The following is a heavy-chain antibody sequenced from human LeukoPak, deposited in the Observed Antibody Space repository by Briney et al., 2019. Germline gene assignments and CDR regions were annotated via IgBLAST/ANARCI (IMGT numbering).Heavy chain of an antibody. CDR3: AREVPIAAAGPKPGGFQH. Sequence: ASVKVSCKASGYTFTSYYMHWVRQAPGQGLEWMGIINPSGGSTSYAQKFQGRVTMTRDTSTSTVYMELSSLRSEDTAVYYCAREVPIAAAGPKPGGFQHWGQGTLVTVSS. CDR1: GYTFTSYY. V-gene: IGHV1-46*01. CDR2: INPSGGST. J-gene: IGHJ1*01. D-gene: IGHD6-13*01.